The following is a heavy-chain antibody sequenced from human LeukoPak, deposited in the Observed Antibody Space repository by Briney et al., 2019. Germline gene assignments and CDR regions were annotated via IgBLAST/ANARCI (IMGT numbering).Heavy chain of an antibody. Sequence: PSETLSLTCTVSGGSISSYYWSWIRQSPGRGLEWIGYIYYSGNTNKNPSLKSRLIISIDTSKNQYSLKLSSVTAADTAVYYCARVGDGNFDYWGQGTLVTVSS. J-gene: IGHJ4*02. CDR1: GGSISSYY. V-gene: IGHV4-59*01. CDR2: IYYSGNT. CDR3: ARVGDGNFDY.